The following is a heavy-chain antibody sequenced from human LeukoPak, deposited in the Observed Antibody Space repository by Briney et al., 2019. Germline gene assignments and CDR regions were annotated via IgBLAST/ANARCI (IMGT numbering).Heavy chain of an antibody. J-gene: IGHJ3*02. Sequence: SETLSLTCTVSGGSISSYYWSWIRQPPGKGLEWIGYIYYSGSTNYNPSLKSRVTISVDTFKNQFSLKLSSVTAADTAVYYRARARGDYGDYGFVLDIWGQGTMVTVSS. V-gene: IGHV4-59*01. CDR1: GGSISSYY. CDR3: ARARGDYGDYGFVLDI. CDR2: IYYSGST. D-gene: IGHD4-17*01.